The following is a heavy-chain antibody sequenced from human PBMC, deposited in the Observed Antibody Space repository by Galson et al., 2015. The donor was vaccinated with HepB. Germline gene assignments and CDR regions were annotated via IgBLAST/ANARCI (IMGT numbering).Heavy chain of an antibody. Sequence: SVKVSCKASGSTFSSYAISWVRQAPGQGLEWVGGIIPIFGTANYAQKFQGRVTITADESTSTAYMELSSLRSEDTAVYYCARDLAAYYYDSSGSDYYYYGMDVWGQGTTVTVSS. D-gene: IGHD3-22*01. J-gene: IGHJ6*02. CDR2: IIPIFGTA. V-gene: IGHV1-69*13. CDR3: ARDLAAYYYDSSGSDYYYYGMDV. CDR1: GSTFSSYA.